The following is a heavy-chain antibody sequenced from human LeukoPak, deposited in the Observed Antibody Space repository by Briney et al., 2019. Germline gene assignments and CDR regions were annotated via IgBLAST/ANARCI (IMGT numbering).Heavy chain of an antibody. J-gene: IGHJ4*02. CDR1: GYTFTSHW. Sequence: RASVKVSCKASGYTFTSHWIQWVRQAPGQGLEWMGLINPSDGSIAYAHRFQGRVTMTRDTSTNIVYMDLSSLRSEDTAVYYCAKAPRNSSTMLDYWGQGTLLTVSS. D-gene: IGHD6-13*01. CDR3: AKAPRNSSTMLDY. V-gene: IGHV1-46*01. CDR2: INPSDGSI.